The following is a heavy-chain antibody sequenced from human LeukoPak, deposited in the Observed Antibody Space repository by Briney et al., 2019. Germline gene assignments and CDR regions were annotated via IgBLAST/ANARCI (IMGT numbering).Heavy chain of an antibody. J-gene: IGHJ4*02. Sequence: ASVKVSCKASGYTFTSYGISWVRQAPGQGLEWMGWINPNSGGTNYAQKFQGRVTMTRDTSISTAYMELSRLRSDDTAVYYCARERYSSSQSWDYWGQGTLVTVSS. V-gene: IGHV1-2*02. D-gene: IGHD6-6*01. CDR2: INPNSGGT. CDR1: GYTFTSYG. CDR3: ARERYSSSQSWDY.